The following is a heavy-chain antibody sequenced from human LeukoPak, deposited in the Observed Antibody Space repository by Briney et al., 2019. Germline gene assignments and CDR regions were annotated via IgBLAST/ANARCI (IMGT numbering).Heavy chain of an antibody. Sequence: SVKVSCKASGGTFSSYAISWVRQAPGQGLEWMGGIIPIFGTANYAQKFQGRVTITADESTSTAYMELSSLRSEDTAVYYCAREGSYPPYYFDYWGQGTLVTVSS. CDR1: GGTFSSYA. D-gene: IGHD1-26*01. J-gene: IGHJ4*02. V-gene: IGHV1-69*13. CDR3: AREGSYPPYYFDY. CDR2: IIPIFGTA.